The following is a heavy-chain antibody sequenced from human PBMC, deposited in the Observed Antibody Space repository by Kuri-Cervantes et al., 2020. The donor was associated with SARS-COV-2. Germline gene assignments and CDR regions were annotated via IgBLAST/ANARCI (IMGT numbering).Heavy chain of an antibody. V-gene: IGHV1-18*01. CDR2: ISAYNGNT. CDR1: GYTFTSYG. Sequence: ASVKVSCKASGYTFTSYGISWVRQAPGQGLERMGWISAYNGNTNYAQKLQGRVTMTTDTSTSTAYMELRSLRSDDTAVYYCAREGEQLWLRSHYYYYGMDVWGQGTTVTVSS. CDR3: AREGEQLWLRSHYYYYGMDV. D-gene: IGHD5-18*01. J-gene: IGHJ6*02.